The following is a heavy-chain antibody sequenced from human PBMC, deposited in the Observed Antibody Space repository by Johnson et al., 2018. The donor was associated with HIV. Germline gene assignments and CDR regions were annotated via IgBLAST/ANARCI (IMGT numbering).Heavy chain of an antibody. D-gene: IGHD3-22*01. Sequence: EVQLVESGGGVVRPGESLRISCVASGFKFYEYDVSWVRQVPGKGLEWVSGINWSGGGTVYADSVKGRFTVSSDNAKNSLYLQMNSLRAEDKALYYCAGATYYDGTSGYLIRPRAFDIWGQGTVVTVSS. V-gene: IGHV3-20*04. J-gene: IGHJ3*02. CDR1: GFKFYEYD. CDR2: INWSGGGT. CDR3: AGATYYDGTSGYLIRPRAFDI.